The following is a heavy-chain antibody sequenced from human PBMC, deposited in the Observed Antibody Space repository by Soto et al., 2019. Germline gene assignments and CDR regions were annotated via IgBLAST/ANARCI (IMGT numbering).Heavy chain of an antibody. CDR2: INPSGGST. D-gene: IGHD6-25*01. J-gene: IGHJ6*02. CDR3: ASRAGSLGHYAMDV. Sequence: QVQLVQSGAEVKKPGASVKVSCKASGYTFTSYYMHWVRQAPGQGLEWMGTINPSGGSTKYAQKFRGRVTITRDTSASTVYMDLSSLRSEDTAVYYCASRAGSLGHYAMDVWGQGTTVTVSS. V-gene: IGHV1-46*03. CDR1: GYTFTSYY.